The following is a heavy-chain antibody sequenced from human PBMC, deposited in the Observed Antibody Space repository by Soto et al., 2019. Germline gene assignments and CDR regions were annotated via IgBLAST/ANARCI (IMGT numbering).Heavy chain of an antibody. CDR3: ARKYHDFWSGAWVPGYFDY. CDR2: IDSSGTNT. D-gene: IGHD3-3*01. J-gene: IGHJ4*01. V-gene: IGHV3-48*03. CDR1: GLTCRSSE. Sequence: GSLRLSCAVSGLTCRSSEMNWVCQAPGKGLGRVSYIDSSGTNTYYAASVKGRFTISRDNAKNSLYLQMSSLRGEDTAVYYCARKYHDFWSGAWVPGYFDYWGQGTLVTVSS.